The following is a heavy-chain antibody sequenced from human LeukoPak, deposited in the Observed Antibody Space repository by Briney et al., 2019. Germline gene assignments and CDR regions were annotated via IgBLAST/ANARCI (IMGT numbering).Heavy chain of an antibody. V-gene: IGHV3-21*01. CDR2: ISTSGGLSSI. CDR3: ARDQNYYDSSGELYYVY. J-gene: IGHJ4*02. D-gene: IGHD3-22*01. CDR1: GFIFSSFS. Sequence: GGSLRLSCAASGFIFSSFSVNWVRQAPGKGLEWVSSISTSGGLSSIYYADSVKGRFTISRDNAKNSLYLQMNSLRAEDTAVYYCARDQNYYDSSGELYYVYWGQGTLVTVSS.